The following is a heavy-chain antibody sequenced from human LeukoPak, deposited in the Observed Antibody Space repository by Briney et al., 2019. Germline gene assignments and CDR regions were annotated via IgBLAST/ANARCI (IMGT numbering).Heavy chain of an antibody. CDR1: GGSISSGSYY. CDR3: ARDPFMTTGWGIDY. D-gene: IGHD4-17*01. J-gene: IGHJ4*01. CDR2: IYTSGST. V-gene: IGHV4-61*02. Sequence: SQTLSLTCTVSGGSISSGSYYWSWIRQPAGKGLEWIGRIYTSGSTNYNPSLKSRVTISVDTSKNQFSLKLSSVTAADTAVYYCARDPFMTTGWGIDYWGQGTLVTVSS.